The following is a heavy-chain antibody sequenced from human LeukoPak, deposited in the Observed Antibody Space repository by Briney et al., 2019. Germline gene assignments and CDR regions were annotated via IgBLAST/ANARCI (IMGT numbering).Heavy chain of an antibody. CDR3: ARDQSIAARGEFDY. V-gene: IGHV4-61*01. Sequence: SETLSLTCSVSGGSISDSSYYWSWIRQPPGKGLEWIGYIYYSGSTNYNPSLKSQVTISVDTSKNQFSLKLSSVTAADTAVYYCARDQSIAARGEFDYWGQGTLVTVSS. D-gene: IGHD6-6*01. CDR2: IYYSGST. J-gene: IGHJ4*02. CDR1: GGSISDSSYY.